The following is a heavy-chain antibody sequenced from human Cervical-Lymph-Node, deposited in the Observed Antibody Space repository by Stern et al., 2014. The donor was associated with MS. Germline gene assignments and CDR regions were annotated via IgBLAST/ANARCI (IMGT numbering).Heavy chain of an antibody. CDR1: GYIFTSDD. J-gene: IGHJ5*02. Sequence: QVQLVQSEAEVKKPGASVKVSCKTSGYIFTSDDINWVRQAAGQGLEWMGWMNPDSGDTGFAQKFRGRVTLTRAIYTTTAYTEVPNLRSEDTAMYCCTKAWESWGQGTLITVSS. D-gene: IGHD1-26*01. CDR2: MNPDSGDT. CDR3: TKAWES. V-gene: IGHV1-8*01.